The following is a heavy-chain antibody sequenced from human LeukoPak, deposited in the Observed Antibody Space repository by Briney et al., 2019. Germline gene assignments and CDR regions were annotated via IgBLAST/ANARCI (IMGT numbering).Heavy chain of an antibody. Sequence: ASVKVSCKASGYTLTSYGISWVRQAPGQGLEWMGWISAHNGNTNYAQNLQGRVTMTIDTSTSTAYMELRNLRSDDTAVYYCASGPGSGSYFDFDYWGQGTLVTVSS. J-gene: IGHJ4*02. V-gene: IGHV1-18*01. CDR1: GYTLTSYG. D-gene: IGHD1-26*01. CDR2: ISAHNGNT. CDR3: ASGPGSGSYFDFDY.